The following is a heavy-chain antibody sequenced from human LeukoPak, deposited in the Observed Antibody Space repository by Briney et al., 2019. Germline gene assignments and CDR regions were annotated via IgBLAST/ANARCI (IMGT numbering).Heavy chain of an antibody. D-gene: IGHD3-22*01. Sequence: GGSLRLSCAASGFTFSSSAMSWVRQAPGKGLEWVSALSSSGGSTYYADSVKGRFTISRDNSKNTLYLQMNSLRAEDTAVYYCAPTPLYYYEEKVHWGQGTLVTVSS. CDR2: LSSSGGST. J-gene: IGHJ4*02. V-gene: IGHV3-23*01. CDR1: GFTFSSSA. CDR3: APTPLYYYEEKVH.